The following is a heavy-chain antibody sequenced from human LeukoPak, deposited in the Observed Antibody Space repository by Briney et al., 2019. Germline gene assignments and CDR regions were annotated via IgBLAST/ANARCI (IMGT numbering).Heavy chain of an antibody. Sequence: GGSLRLSCAASGFTFSSYWMNWVRQAPGKGLVWVSRINSDGSSTSYADSVKGRFTISRDNAKNTLYLQMNSLRVEDTAVYFCASVEPLYLIPDYWGQGTLVTVSS. CDR3: ASVEPLYLIPDY. CDR2: INSDGSST. J-gene: IGHJ4*02. D-gene: IGHD1-14*01. CDR1: GFTFSSYW. V-gene: IGHV3-74*01.